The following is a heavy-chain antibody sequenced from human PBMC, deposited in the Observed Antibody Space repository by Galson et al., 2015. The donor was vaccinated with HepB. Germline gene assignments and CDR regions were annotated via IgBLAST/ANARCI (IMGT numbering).Heavy chain of an antibody. CDR3: TKGDYFRL. J-gene: IGHJ4*02. CDR1: GFTFDDSV. Sequence: SLRLSCAASGFTFDDSVMHWVRQFPGKGLEWVAGVSWNSGGMGYADSVKGRFFISRDNGKSSLYLQMNSLKTEDTALYYCTKGDYFRLWGQGTLVTISP. CDR2: VSWNSGGM. D-gene: IGHD3-10*01. V-gene: IGHV3-9*01.